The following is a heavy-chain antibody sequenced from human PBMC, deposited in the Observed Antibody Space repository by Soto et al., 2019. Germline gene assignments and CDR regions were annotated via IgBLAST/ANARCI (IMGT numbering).Heavy chain of an antibody. CDR1: GGTFSTYT. J-gene: IGHJ5*02. CDR2: ITPIIGII. V-gene: IGHV1-69*04. Sequence: SVKLSCKASGGTFSTYTITWVRQAPGQGLEWMGRITPIIGIINYAQKFQGRVTISADKFTGTAYMELTGLRSDDTAVYYCAGDPDSHYNDSHASSYPWGQGTLVTVSS. D-gene: IGHD4-4*01. CDR3: AGDPDSHYNDSHASSYP.